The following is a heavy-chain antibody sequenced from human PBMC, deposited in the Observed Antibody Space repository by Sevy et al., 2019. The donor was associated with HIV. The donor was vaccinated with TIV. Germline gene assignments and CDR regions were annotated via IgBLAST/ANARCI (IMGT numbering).Heavy chain of an antibody. CDR1: GFTFSNDA. CDR3: AKGVVRGVISYYFDY. V-gene: IGHV3-23*01. J-gene: IGHJ4*02. D-gene: IGHD3-10*01. Sequence: GGSLRLSCAASGFTFSNDAMSWVRQAPGKGLEWVSGISGSGGGTYYTDSVKGRCTISRDNSKKTLFLQLNSLRAEDTDVYYCAKGVVRGVISYYFDYWGQGTLVTVSS. CDR2: ISGSGGGT.